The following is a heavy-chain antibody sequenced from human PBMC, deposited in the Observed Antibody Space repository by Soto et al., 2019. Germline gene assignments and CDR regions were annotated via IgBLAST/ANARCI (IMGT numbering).Heavy chain of an antibody. D-gene: IGHD2-15*01. Sequence: ASVKVSCKASGYTFTGYYMHWVRQAPGQGLEWMGWTNPNSGGTNYAQKFQGWVTMTRDTSISTAYMELSSLRSEDTAVYYCARGSFYCSGGSCYSDFDYWGQGTLVTVSS. CDR2: TNPNSGGT. J-gene: IGHJ4*02. CDR3: ARGSFYCSGGSCYSDFDY. CDR1: GYTFTGYY. V-gene: IGHV1-2*04.